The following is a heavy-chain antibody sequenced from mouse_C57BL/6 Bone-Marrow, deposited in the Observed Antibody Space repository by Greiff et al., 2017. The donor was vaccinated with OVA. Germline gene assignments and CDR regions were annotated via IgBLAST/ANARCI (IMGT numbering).Heavy chain of an antibody. CDR3: ARGLRCYWYFDV. V-gene: IGHV5-4*03. CDR2: ISDGGSYT. J-gene: IGHJ1*03. CDR1: GFTFSSYA. Sequence: EVMLVESGGGLVKPGGSLKLSCAASGFTFSSYAMSWVRQTPEKRLEWVATISDGGSYTYYPDNVKGRFTISRDNAKNNLYLQMSHLKSEDTAMYYCARGLRCYWYFDVWGTGTTVTVSS. D-gene: IGHD1-1*01.